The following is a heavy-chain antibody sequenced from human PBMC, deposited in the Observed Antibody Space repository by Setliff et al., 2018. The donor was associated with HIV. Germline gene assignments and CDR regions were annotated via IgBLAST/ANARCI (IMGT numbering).Heavy chain of an antibody. V-gene: IGHV3-21*01. CDR2: ISSSGSYI. CDR1: GFTFSGYA. CDR3: ARSRGYGGYDPSDY. D-gene: IGHD5-12*01. J-gene: IGHJ4*02. Sequence: PGGSLRLSCAASGFTFSGYAMSWVRQAPGKGLEWVASISSSGSYIHYADSLKGRFTISRDNAKNSQYLLMSDLRAEDTAVYYCARSRGYGGYDPSDYWGQGTLVTVSS.